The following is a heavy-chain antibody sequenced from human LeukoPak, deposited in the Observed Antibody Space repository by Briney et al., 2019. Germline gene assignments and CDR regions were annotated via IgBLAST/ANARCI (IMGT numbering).Heavy chain of an antibody. J-gene: IGHJ4*02. Sequence: HPGGSLRLSCAASGFTFSSYGMHWVRQAPGKGLEWVAFIRYDGSNKYYADSVKGRFTISRDNSKNTLYLQMNSLRAEDTAVYYCAKHFNYCSGGSCYWGFVGYWGQGTLVTVSS. CDR1: GFTFSSYG. CDR3: AKHFNYCSGGSCYWGFVGY. D-gene: IGHD2-15*01. CDR2: IRYDGSNK. V-gene: IGHV3-30*02.